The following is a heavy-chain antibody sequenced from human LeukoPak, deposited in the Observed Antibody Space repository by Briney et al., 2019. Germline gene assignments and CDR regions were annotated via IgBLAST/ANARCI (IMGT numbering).Heavy chain of an antibody. Sequence: GGSLRLSCIASGFIFSDYSVNWVRQAPGKGLEWISYITSSGAIXXXXSVKXRXXXSXXEAKNSLYLQMDSLRDEDTAVYYCARDLHWGFDYWGQGSLVTVSS. CDR2: ITSSGAI. CDR1: GFIFSDYS. J-gene: IGHJ4*02. CDR3: ARDLHWGFDY. D-gene: IGHD7-27*01. V-gene: IGHV3-69-1*01.